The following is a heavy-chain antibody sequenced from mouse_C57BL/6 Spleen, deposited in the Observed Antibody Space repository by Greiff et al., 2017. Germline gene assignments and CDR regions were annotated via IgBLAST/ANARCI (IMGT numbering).Heavy chain of an antibody. V-gene: IGHV1-69*01. CDR2: IDPSDSYT. J-gene: IGHJ3*01. CDR1: GYTFTSYW. Sequence: VQLQQPGAELVMPGASVKLSCKASGYTFTSYWMHWVKQRPGQGLEWIGEIDPSDSYTNYNQKFKGKSTLTVDKSSSTAYMQLSSLTSEDSAVYYCARGNDYYFAYWGQGTLVTVSA. D-gene: IGHD2-3*01. CDR3: ARGNDYYFAY.